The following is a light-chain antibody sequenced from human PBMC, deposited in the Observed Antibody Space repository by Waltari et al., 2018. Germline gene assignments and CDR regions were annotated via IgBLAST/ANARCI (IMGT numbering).Light chain of an antibody. Sequence: SYALTQPPSVSVSPGQTATITCSGGALPKQYVYWYQQRPGRAPVLVIYKDTERPSGIPERFSGSSSGTTVSLTLSGVQAEDEADYYCQTTDSSGIYSFGGGTKLTVL. CDR2: KDT. V-gene: IGLV3-25*03. CDR3: QTTDSSGIYS. CDR1: ALPKQY. J-gene: IGLJ2*01.